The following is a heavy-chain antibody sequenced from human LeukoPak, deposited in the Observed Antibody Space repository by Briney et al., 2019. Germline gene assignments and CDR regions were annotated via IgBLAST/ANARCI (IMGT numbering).Heavy chain of an antibody. Sequence: GGSLRLSCAASGFIFSSYAMSWVRQAPGKGLEWVSLLSGSGDTTFYADSVKGRFTISRDNSKNTLYLQMTSLSAEDTAIYYCAKERAYCTGDCYSLLDYWGQGTLVTVSS. CDR2: LSGSGDTT. J-gene: IGHJ4*02. D-gene: IGHD2-21*02. CDR1: GFIFSSYA. V-gene: IGHV3-23*01. CDR3: AKERAYCTGDCYSLLDY.